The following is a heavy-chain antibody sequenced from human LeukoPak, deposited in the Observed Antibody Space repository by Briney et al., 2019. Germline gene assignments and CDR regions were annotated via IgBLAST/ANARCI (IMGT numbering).Heavy chain of an antibody. CDR1: GGSISTYY. V-gene: IGHV4-4*07. J-gene: IGHJ6*02. CDR3: ARDQGSYYGVDV. Sequence: SETLSLTCTVSGGSISTYYWSWIRQPAGKGLEWIGRMYTSGTTKYNPSLKSRVTMSIDTSNNQCSLKVSAAAAADTAVYYCARDQGSYYGVDVWRQGTTVTVSS. CDR2: MYTSGTT.